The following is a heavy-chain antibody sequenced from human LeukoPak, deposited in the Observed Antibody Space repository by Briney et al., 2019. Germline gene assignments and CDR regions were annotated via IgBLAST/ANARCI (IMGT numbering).Heavy chain of an antibody. Sequence: GGSLRLSCAASGFTFGSYAMNWVRQAPGKGLEWVSTISGSGGNTYYADSVKGRFTISRDNSKNTLYLQMNSLRAEDTAVYYCARVPDIVATSCDYWGQGTLVTVSS. CDR3: ARVPDIVATSCDY. D-gene: IGHD5-12*01. V-gene: IGHV3-23*01. CDR1: GFTFGSYA. CDR2: ISGSGGNT. J-gene: IGHJ4*02.